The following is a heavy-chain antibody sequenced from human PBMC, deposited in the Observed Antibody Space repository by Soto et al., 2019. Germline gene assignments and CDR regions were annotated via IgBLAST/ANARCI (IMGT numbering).Heavy chain of an antibody. CDR2: IYYSGST. CDR1: GGSISSGGYY. D-gene: IGHD3-22*01. CDR3: ASQNSITGDDAFDI. V-gene: IGHV4-31*03. Sequence: QVQLQESGPGLVKPSQTLSLTCTVSGGSISSGGYYWSWIRQHPGKGLEWIGYIYYSGSTYYNPSLKSRVTXXVXTXXNQFSLKLSSVTAADTAVYYCASQNSITGDDAFDIWGQGTMVTVSS. J-gene: IGHJ3*02.